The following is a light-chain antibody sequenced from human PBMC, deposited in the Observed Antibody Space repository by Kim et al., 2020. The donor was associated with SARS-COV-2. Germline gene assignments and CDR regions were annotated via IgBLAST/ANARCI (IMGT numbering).Light chain of an antibody. Sequence: SVKITLILTTEQSNYAIAWLQQQPGKGPRYLMRLYSDGRHTKGDGIPDRFSGSTSGSEYSLTISSLQSEDEADYYCQTWGSGIGVFGGGTQLTVL. CDR3: QTWGSGIGV. J-gene: IGLJ2*01. V-gene: IGLV4-69*01. CDR1: TEQSNYA. CDR2: LYSDGRH.